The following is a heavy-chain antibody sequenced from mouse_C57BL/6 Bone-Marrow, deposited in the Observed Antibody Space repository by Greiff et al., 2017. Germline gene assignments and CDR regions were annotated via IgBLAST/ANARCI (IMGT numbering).Heavy chain of an antibody. CDR1: GFNIKDDY. CDR2: IDPENGDT. Sequence: EVQLQQSGAELVRPGASVKLSCTASGFNIKDDYMPWVKQRPEQGLEWIGWIDPENGDTEYVSKFQGKATITADTSSNTAYLQLSSLTSEDTAVCCCATGHYYYWGQGTTLTVSS. D-gene: IGHD1-1*01. V-gene: IGHV14-4*01. CDR3: ATGHYYY. J-gene: IGHJ2*01.